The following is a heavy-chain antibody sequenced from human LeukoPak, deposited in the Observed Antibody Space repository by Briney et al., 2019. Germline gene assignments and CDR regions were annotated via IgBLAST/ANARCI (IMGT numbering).Heavy chain of an antibody. CDR2: IYYSGST. J-gene: IGHJ4*02. Sequence: KPSETLSLTCTVSSGSISSYYWSWIRQPPGKGLEWIGYIYYSGSTNYNPSLKSRVTISVDTSKNQFSLKLSSVTAADTAVYYCARDLGIWGQGTLVTVSS. D-gene: IGHD3-10*01. CDR3: ARDLGI. V-gene: IGHV4-59*01. CDR1: SGSISSYY.